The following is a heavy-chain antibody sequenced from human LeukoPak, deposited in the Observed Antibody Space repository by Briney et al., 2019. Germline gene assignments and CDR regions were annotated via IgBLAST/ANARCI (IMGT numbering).Heavy chain of an antibody. D-gene: IGHD2-15*01. CDR2: IYQSGST. V-gene: IGHV4-39*07. J-gene: IGHJ3*02. CDR1: GGSISSSSYY. Sequence: SETLSLTCTVSGGSISSSSYYWGWIRQPPGKGLEWIGSIYQSGSTYYNPSLKSRVTISVDTSKNQFSLKLSSVTAADTAVYYCARELYCSGGSCHSRDAFDIWGQGTMVTVSS. CDR3: ARELYCSGGSCHSRDAFDI.